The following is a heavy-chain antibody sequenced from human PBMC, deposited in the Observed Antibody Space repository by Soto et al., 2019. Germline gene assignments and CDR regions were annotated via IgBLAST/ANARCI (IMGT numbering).Heavy chain of an antibody. J-gene: IGHJ4*02. Sequence: PSETLSLTCAVYGGSFSGYYWSWIRQPPGKGLEWIGEINHSGSTNYNPSLKSRVTISVDTSKNQFSLKLSSVTAADTVDYYCTRGYAIATITTFDYWGQGTLVTISS. CDR2: INHSGST. CDR1: GGSFSGYY. D-gene: IGHD3-3*01. V-gene: IGHV4-34*01. CDR3: TRGYAIATITTFDY.